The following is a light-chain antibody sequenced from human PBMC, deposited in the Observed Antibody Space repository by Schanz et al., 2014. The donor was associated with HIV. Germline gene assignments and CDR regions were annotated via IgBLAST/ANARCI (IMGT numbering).Light chain of an antibody. J-gene: IGLJ2*01. V-gene: IGLV2-8*01. CDR2: EVN. CDR3: SSFAGNNKLL. CDR1: SRDIGSYNF. Sequence: QAALTQPPSASGSPGQSVTISCTGTSRDIGSYNFVSWYQHHPAEPPKLIIYEVNKPPSGVPNRFSGSKSGNTASLTVSGLQADDEADYYCSSFAGNNKLLFGGGTKLTVL.